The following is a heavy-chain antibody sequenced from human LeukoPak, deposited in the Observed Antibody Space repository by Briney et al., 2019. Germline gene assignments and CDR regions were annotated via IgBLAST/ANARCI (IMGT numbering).Heavy chain of an antibody. CDR1: GFTLSSYG. CDR3: AKDLRDGYNFVDY. V-gene: IGHV3-30*18. J-gene: IGHJ4*02. Sequence: GGSLRLSCAASGFTLSSYGMHWVRQAPGKGLEWMAVISNDGNYKNYADFVRGRFTISRDTSKNTLSLQMSSLRTEDTAVYFCAKDLRDGYNFVDYWGQGTLVTVSS. CDR2: ISNDGNYK. D-gene: IGHD5-24*01.